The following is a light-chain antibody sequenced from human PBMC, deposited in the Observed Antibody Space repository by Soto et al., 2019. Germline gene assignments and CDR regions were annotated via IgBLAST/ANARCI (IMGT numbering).Light chain of an antibody. CDR3: MQGTHWPYT. CDR2: KVS. V-gene: IGKV2D-30*01. CDR1: QSLVYSDGNTY. Sequence: DVVMTQSPLSLPVTLGQPASISYRSSQSLVYSDGNTYLSWFQQRPGQSPRRLIYKVSNCDSGVPDRFSGSGSGTDFTLKISRVEAEDVGVYYCMQGTHWPYTFGQGTKLEIK. J-gene: IGKJ2*01.